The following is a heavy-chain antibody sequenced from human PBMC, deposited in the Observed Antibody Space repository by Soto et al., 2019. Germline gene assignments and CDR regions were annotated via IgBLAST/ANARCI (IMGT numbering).Heavy chain of an antibody. CDR2: MNPNSGNT. J-gene: IGHJ4*02. CDR3: AKEAVQLWLGYYFDY. V-gene: IGHV1-8*01. D-gene: IGHD5-18*01. CDR1: GYTFTSYD. Sequence: ASVKVSCKASGYTFTSYDINWVRQATGQGLEWMGWMNPNSGNTGYAQKFQGRVTMTRNTSISTAYMELSSLRSEDTAVYYCAKEAVQLWLGYYFDYWGQGTLVTVSS.